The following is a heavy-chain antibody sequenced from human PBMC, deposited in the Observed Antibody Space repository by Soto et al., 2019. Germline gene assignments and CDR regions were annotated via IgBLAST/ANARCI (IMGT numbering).Heavy chain of an antibody. CDR3: ARHPSRRYYDSSGYYYPLVYGMDV. Sequence: PSDTLSLICTVSGGSISSSSYYWGWIRQPPGKGLEWIGSIYYSGSTYYNPSLKSRVTISVDTSKNQFSLKLSSVTAADTAVYYCARHPSRRYYDSSGYYYPLVYGMDVWGQGTTVT. J-gene: IGHJ6*02. CDR1: GGSISSSSYY. D-gene: IGHD3-22*01. V-gene: IGHV4-39*01. CDR2: IYYSGST.